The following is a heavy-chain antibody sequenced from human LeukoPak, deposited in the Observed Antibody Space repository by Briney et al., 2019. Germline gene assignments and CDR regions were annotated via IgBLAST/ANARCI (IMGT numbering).Heavy chain of an antibody. V-gene: IGHV4-34*01. D-gene: IGHD1-26*01. CDR3: ARDGRDYGDY. J-gene: IGHJ4*02. Sequence: SETLSLTCAVYGGSFRGYYWSWIRQPPGKGLEWIGYIYYSGSTYYNPSLKSRVTISVDTSKNQFSLKLSSVTAADTAVYYCARDGRDYGDYWGQGTLVTVSS. CDR2: IYYSGST. CDR1: GGSFRGYY.